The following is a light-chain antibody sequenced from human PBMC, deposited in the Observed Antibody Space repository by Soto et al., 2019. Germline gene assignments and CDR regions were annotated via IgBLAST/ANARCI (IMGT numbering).Light chain of an antibody. V-gene: IGKV1-5*01. CDR2: DAS. J-gene: IGKJ1*01. CDR3: QQSCSTPRT. CDR1: QTISSW. Sequence: DIQMTQSPSTLSGSVGDRVTITCRASQTISSWLAWYQQKPGKAPKLLIYDASTLESGVPSRFSGSGFGTEFALTISSLQPEDFGTYYCQQSCSTPRTFGQGTKGDIK.